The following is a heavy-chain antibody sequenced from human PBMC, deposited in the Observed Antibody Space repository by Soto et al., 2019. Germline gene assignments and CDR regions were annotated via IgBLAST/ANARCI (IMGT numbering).Heavy chain of an antibody. D-gene: IGHD5-18*01. CDR2: IYYSGST. V-gene: IGHV4-59*01. CDR1: GGSISSYY. Sequence: SETLSLTCTVSGGSISSYYWSWIRQPPGKGLEWIGYIYYSGSTNYNPSLKSRVTISVDTSKNQFSLKLSSVTAADTAVYYCAGEGYSYGSVFDYWGQGTLVTVSS. CDR3: AGEGYSYGSVFDY. J-gene: IGHJ4*02.